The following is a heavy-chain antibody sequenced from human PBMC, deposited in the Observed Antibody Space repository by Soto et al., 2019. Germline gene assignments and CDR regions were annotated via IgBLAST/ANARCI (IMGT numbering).Heavy chain of an antibody. V-gene: IGHV4-34*01. D-gene: IGHD3-10*01. CDR3: ASSYGSGSSRRYYYYGMDV. CDR2: INHSGST. Sequence: PSETLSLTCAVYGVSFSGYYWTWIRQPPGTGLEWIGEINHSGSTNYNPSLKSRVTISVDTSKNQFSLKLSSVTAADTAVYYCASSYGSGSSRRYYYYGMDVWGQGTTVTVS. CDR1: GVSFSGYY. J-gene: IGHJ6*02.